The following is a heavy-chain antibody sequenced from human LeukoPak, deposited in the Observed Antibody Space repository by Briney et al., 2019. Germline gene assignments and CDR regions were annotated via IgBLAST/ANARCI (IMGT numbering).Heavy chain of an antibody. CDR2: INHSGST. J-gene: IGHJ4*02. D-gene: IGHD6-19*01. V-gene: IGHV4-34*01. CDR1: GGSFSGYY. Sequence: PSETLSLTCAVYGGSFSGYYWSWIRQPPGKGLEWIGEINHSGSTNYNPSLKSRVTISVDTSKNQFSLKLSSVTAADTAVYYCASNDEYSSGWKAPYWGQGTLVTVSS. CDR3: ASNDEYSSGWKAPY.